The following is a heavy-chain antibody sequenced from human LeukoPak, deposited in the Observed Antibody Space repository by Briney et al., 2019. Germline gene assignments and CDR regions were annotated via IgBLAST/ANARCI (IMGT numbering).Heavy chain of an antibody. CDR1: GFTFSSYS. V-gene: IGHV3-21*01. J-gene: IGHJ4*02. Sequence: GGSLRLSCAASGFTFSSYSMTWVRQAPGKGLEWVSSISSSSSYIYYADSVKGRFTISRDNAKNSLYLQMNSLRAEDTAVHYCARVIVGATQTFDYWGEGTLVTVSS. CDR2: ISSSSSYI. CDR3: ARVIVGATQTFDY. D-gene: IGHD1-26*01.